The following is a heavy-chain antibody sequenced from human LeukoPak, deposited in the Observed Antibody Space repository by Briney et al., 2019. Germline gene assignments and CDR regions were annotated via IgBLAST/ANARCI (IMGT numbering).Heavy chain of an antibody. Sequence: GWSLRLSCAATGFTFSSYGMHWVRQAPAKGLDWVAVIWYEGSNKYYAYSVKGRFTISRDNSKNTLYLQMNSLRAEDTAVYYCAREGYYDSSGYNTGIYFDYWGQGTLVTVSS. J-gene: IGHJ4*02. CDR3: AREGYYDSSGYNTGIYFDY. V-gene: IGHV3-33*08. CDR1: GFTFSSYG. CDR2: IWYEGSNK. D-gene: IGHD3-22*01.